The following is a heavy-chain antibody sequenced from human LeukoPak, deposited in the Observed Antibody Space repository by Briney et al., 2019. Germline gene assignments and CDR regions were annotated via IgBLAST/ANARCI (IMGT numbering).Heavy chain of an antibody. J-gene: IGHJ4*02. D-gene: IGHD2-15*01. CDR1: GYSFTSYW. CDR2: IYSGDSDT. V-gene: IGHV5-51*01. Sequence: GESLKISCKGSGYSFTSYWIGWVRQMPGKGLEWMGIIYSGDSDTRYSPSFHGQVTISADKSISTAYLQWSSLKASDTAMYYCARHGSSRYCSGGSCYSDYWGQGTLVTVSS. CDR3: ARHGSSRYCSGGSCYSDY.